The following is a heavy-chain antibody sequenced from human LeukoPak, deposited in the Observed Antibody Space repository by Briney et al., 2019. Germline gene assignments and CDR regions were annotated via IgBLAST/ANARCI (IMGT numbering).Heavy chain of an antibody. CDR1: GFTFASYG. Sequence: GGALRLSCAASGFTFASYGMSWVRQAPGRGLEWVSFITTNGGRTSYEDSVEGRFTISRDKPKNTLYMQMNSVRDEDTAVYYCAIMHGYYDGTGYWVQWGQGTLVTVSS. CDR3: AIMHGYYDGTGYWVQ. V-gene: IGHV3-23*01. D-gene: IGHD3-22*01. CDR2: ITTNGGRT. J-gene: IGHJ1*01.